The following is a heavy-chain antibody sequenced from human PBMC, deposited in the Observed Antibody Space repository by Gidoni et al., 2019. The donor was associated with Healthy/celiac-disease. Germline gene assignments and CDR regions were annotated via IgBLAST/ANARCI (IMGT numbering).Heavy chain of an antibody. D-gene: IGHD2-15*01. CDR2: IYSGGSR. CDR3: ARHPHCSGGSCYFDY. CDR1: GFTVSSNY. V-gene: IGHV3-53*01. J-gene: IGHJ4*02. Sequence: EVQLVESGGGFIQPGGSLRLSCAASGFTVSSNYMSWVRQAPGKGLEWVSVIYSGGSRYYADSVKGRFTSSRDNSKNTLYLQMNSLRAEDTAVYYCARHPHCSGGSCYFDYWGQGTLVSV.